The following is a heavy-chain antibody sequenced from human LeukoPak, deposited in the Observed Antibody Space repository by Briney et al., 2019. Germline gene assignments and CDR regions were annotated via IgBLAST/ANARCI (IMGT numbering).Heavy chain of an antibody. V-gene: IGHV1-46*01. D-gene: IGHD1-1*01. Sequence: ASVKVSCKASGYTFTSYYMHWVRQAPGQGLEWMGIINPSGGSTSYAQKFQGRVTMTTDTSTSTAYMELRSLRSDDTAVYYCARSDVERKIDYWGQGTLVTVSS. J-gene: IGHJ4*02. CDR3: ARSDVERKIDY. CDR2: INPSGGST. CDR1: GYTFTSYY.